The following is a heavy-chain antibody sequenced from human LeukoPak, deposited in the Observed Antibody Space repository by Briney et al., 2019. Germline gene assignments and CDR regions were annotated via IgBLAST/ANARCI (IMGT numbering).Heavy chain of an antibody. CDR1: GFTFSSYA. D-gene: IGHD3-3*01. J-gene: IGHJ6*02. Sequence: GGSLRLSCAASGFTFSSYAMSWVRQAPGKGLEWVSAISGSGGNTYYADSVKGRFTISRDNSKNTLSLQMNSLRAEDTAVYYCAKNRAKSGRELDVWGQGTTVTVSS. CDR2: ISGSGGNT. CDR3: AKNRAKSGRELDV. V-gene: IGHV3-23*01.